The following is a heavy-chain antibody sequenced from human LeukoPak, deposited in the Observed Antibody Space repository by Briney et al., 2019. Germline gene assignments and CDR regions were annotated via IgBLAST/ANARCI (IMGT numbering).Heavy chain of an antibody. J-gene: IGHJ3*02. D-gene: IGHD2-2*01. Sequence: SVKVSCRASGDTFSIYGISWVRQAPGQGLEWMGGIVPIFGTGYYAQKYQGRVTITADESTTTAYMELSSLRSEDTAVYYCARDYCSSARCSVSFDMWGQGTLDTVSS. CDR2: IVPIFGTG. V-gene: IGHV1-69*01. CDR3: ARDYCSSARCSVSFDM. CDR1: GDTFSIYG.